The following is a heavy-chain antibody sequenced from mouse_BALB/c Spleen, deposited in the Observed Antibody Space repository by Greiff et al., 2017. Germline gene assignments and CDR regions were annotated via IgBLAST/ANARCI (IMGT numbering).Heavy chain of an antibody. CDR2: ISSGGST. V-gene: IGHV5-6-5*01. CDR1: GFTFSSYA. CDR3: ARGNYYGSSIYYAMDY. Sequence: EVKLVESGGGLVKPGGSLKLSCAASGFTFSSYAMSWVRQTPEKRLEWVASISSGGSTYYPESVKGRFTISRDNARNILYLQMSSLRSEDTAMYYCARGNYYGSSIYYAMDYWGQGTSVTVSS. D-gene: IGHD1-1*01. J-gene: IGHJ4*01.